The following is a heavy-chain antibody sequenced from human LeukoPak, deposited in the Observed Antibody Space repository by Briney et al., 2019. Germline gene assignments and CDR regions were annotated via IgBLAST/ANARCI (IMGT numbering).Heavy chain of an antibody. V-gene: IGHV1-69*04. Sequence: GASVKVSCKASGGTFSSYAISWVRQAPGQGLAWMGRIIPIFGIANYAQKFQGRVTITADKSTSTAYMELSSLRSEDTAVYYCARDPVTTRFDPWGQGTLVTVSS. CDR1: GGTFSSYA. CDR2: IIPIFGIA. J-gene: IGHJ5*02. D-gene: IGHD4-17*01. CDR3: ARDPVTTRFDP.